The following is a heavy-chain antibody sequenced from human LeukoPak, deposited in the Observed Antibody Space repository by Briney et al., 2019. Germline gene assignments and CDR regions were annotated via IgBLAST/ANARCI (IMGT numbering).Heavy chain of an antibody. CDR3: ARKRLYAFDI. V-gene: IGHV3-21*01. Sequence: AGGSLRLSCAASGFTFSSYSMNWVRQAPGKGLEWVSSISSSSSYIYYADSAKGRFTISRDNAKNSLYLQMNSLRAEDTAVYYCARKRLYAFDIWGQGTMVTVSS. CDR1: GFTFSSYS. D-gene: IGHD6-25*01. J-gene: IGHJ3*02. CDR2: ISSSSSYI.